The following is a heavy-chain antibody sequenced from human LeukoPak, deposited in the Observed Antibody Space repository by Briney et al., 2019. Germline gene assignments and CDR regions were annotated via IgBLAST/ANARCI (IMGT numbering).Heavy chain of an antibody. Sequence: PGGSLRLSCAASGFTFSAYSMNWVRQAPEKGLEWVSYIGSSSSPIYYADSVKGRFTISRDNAKTSLYLQMDSLRAEDTAVYYCARDQAYSSDYWGQGTLVTVSS. CDR3: ARDQAYSSDY. V-gene: IGHV3-48*01. CDR1: GFTFSAYS. CDR2: IGSSSSPI. D-gene: IGHD5-18*01. J-gene: IGHJ4*02.